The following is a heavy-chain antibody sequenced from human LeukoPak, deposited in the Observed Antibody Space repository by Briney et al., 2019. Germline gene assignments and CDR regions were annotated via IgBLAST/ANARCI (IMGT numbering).Heavy chain of an antibody. D-gene: IGHD2-15*01. V-gene: IGHV3-30*03. Sequence: PGGSLRLSCAASGFTFSTYGIHWVRQAPGKGLEWVGLLSSGGINKHYADSVKGRFIISRDNSMNTLYLQMNSLGVEDTAVYYCASDHAGSGRAFDYWGQGTLVTVSS. CDR2: LSSGGINK. CDR3: ASDHAGSGRAFDY. J-gene: IGHJ4*02. CDR1: GFTFSTYG.